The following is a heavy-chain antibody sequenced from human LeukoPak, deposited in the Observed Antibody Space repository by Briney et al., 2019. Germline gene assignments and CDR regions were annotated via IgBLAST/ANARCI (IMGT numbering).Heavy chain of an antibody. CDR1: GFTFSSYG. J-gene: IGHJ3*02. D-gene: IGHD2-15*01. Sequence: GGSLRLSCAASGFTFSSYGMHWVRQAPGKGLEWVAVISYDGSNKYYADSVKGRFTISRDNSKNTLYLQMNSLRAEDTAVYYCAKDRLDVVVAAATPFAFDIWGQGTMVTVSS. V-gene: IGHV3-30*18. CDR3: AKDRLDVVVAAATPFAFDI. CDR2: ISYDGSNK.